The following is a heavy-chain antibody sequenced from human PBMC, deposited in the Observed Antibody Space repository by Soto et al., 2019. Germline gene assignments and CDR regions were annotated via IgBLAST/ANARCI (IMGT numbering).Heavy chain of an antibody. D-gene: IGHD2-15*01. CDR1: GGSISSYY. CDR3: ARGGAVVAATEDLYYYYGMDV. J-gene: IGHJ6*02. Sequence: SETLSLTCTVSGGSISSYYWSWIRQPPGKGLEWIGYIYYSGSTNYNPSLKSRVTISVDTSKNQFSLKLSSVTAADTAVYYCARGGAVVAATEDLYYYYGMDVWGQGTTVTVSS. V-gene: IGHV4-59*01. CDR2: IYYSGST.